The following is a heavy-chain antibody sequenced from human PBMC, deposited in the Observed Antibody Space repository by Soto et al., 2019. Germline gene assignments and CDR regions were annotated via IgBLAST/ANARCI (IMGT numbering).Heavy chain of an antibody. J-gene: IGHJ5*02. V-gene: IGHV4-59*01. CDR2: ISYSGS. Sequence: SETLSLTCTVSGASISSYHWSWIRQPPGKGLEWIGDISYSGSSYNPSLKSRVTMSVDTSKNQFSLKLSSVTAADTAVYYCARLRRRDSNIFQEWLDPWGQGTLVTVS. D-gene: IGHD3-22*01. CDR1: GASISSYH. CDR3: ARLRRRDSNIFQEWLDP.